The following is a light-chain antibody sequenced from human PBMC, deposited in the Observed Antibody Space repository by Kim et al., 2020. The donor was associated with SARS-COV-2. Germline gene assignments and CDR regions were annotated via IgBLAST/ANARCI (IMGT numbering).Light chain of an antibody. CDR2: GKN. Sequence: SSELTQDPAVSVALGQTVRITCQGDSLRSYYASWYQQKPGQAPVLVIYGKNNRPSGIPDRFSGSSSGNTASLTITGAQAEDEADYYCNSRGSSGKKVFGG. V-gene: IGLV3-19*01. J-gene: IGLJ3*02. CDR1: SLRSYY. CDR3: NSRGSSGKKV.